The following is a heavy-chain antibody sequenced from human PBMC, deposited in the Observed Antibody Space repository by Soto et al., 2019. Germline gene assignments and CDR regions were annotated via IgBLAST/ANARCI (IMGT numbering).Heavy chain of an antibody. CDR2: IYYSGST. Sequence: SETLSLTCTVSGGSISSGGYYWSWIRQHPGKGLEWIGYIYYSGSTYYNPSLKSRVTISVDKPKNQFSLKLSSVTAADTAVYYCARFTQRYSSFLDYYYGMDVRGQGTTVTVSS. CDR1: GGSISSGGYY. D-gene: IGHD5-18*01. CDR3: ARFTQRYSSFLDYYYGMDV. J-gene: IGHJ6*02. V-gene: IGHV4-31*03.